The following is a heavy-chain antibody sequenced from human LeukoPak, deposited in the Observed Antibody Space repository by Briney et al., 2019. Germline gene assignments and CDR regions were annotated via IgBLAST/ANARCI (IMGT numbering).Heavy chain of an antibody. Sequence: SQTLSLTCAVSGGSISSGGYYWSWIRQPPGKGLEWIGYIYYSGSTNYNPSLKSRVTISVDTSKNQFSLKLSSVTAADTAVYYCAREIPGIVGATYFDYWGQGTLVTVSS. CDR3: AREIPGIVGATYFDY. CDR1: GGSISSGGYY. V-gene: IGHV4-61*08. J-gene: IGHJ4*02. D-gene: IGHD1-26*01. CDR2: IYYSGST.